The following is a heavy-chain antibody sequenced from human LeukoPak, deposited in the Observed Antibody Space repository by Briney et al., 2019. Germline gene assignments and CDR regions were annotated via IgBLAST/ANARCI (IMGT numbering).Heavy chain of an antibody. CDR3: VKDFVSHRWGVMVRGLFDY. CDR2: IRYDGSIK. V-gene: IGHV3-30*02. Sequence: GGSLRLSCAASGFTFNNNGMHWVRQAPGKGLEWVAFIRYDGSIKYYADSVKGRFTISRDNSKNSLYLQMNSLRVEDTAVYYCVKDFVSHRWGVMVRGLFDYWGQGTLVTVSS. CDR1: GFTFNNNG. J-gene: IGHJ4*02. D-gene: IGHD3-16*01.